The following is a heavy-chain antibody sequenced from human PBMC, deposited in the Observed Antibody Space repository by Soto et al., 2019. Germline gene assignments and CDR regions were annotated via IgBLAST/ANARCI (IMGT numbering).Heavy chain of an antibody. CDR1: GFTFGDYT. V-gene: IGHV3-49*04. CDR3: TXVGYCRSTSCLPGPFDP. Sequence: SLRLSCTAPGFTFGDYTMSLVRQAPGKGLEWVGFIRSKAYGGTQEYAASVKGRFTISRDDSKSIAYLQMNSLKTEDTSVYYCTXVGYCRSTSCLPGPFDPWGQGTLVTVSS. CDR2: IRSKAYGGTQ. D-gene: IGHD2-2*01. J-gene: IGHJ5*02.